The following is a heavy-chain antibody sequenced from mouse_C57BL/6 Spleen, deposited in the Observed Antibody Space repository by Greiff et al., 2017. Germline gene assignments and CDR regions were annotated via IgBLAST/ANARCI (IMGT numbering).Heavy chain of an antibody. CDR1: GFNIKDYY. J-gene: IGHJ1*03. CDR3: ASMGATNFDV. V-gene: IGHV14-2*01. CDR2: IDPEGGET. D-gene: IGHD2-2*01. Sequence: LQQSGAELVKPGASVKLSCTASGFNIKDYYMHWVKQGTEQGLEWIGRIDPEGGETKYAPKFQGKGTITADTSSNTAYLQLSSLTSEDTAVYYCASMGATNFDVWGKGTTLTVSS.